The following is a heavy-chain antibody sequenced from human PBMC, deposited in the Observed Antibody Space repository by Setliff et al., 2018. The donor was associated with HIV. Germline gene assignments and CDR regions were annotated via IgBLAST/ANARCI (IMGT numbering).Heavy chain of an antibody. CDR1: GGSISSYF. V-gene: IGHV4-59*01. J-gene: IGHJ2*01. Sequence: SETLSLTCVVSGGSISSYFWSWIRQPPGKGLEWIGYIYYSGSTSGSTNYNPSLKSRVTISLDTSKNQFSLNLSSVTAADTAVYYCASSLNGDSEPWYFDLWGRGTLVTVSS. CDR2: IYYSGSTSGST. D-gene: IGHD4-17*01. CDR3: ASSLNGDSEPWYFDL.